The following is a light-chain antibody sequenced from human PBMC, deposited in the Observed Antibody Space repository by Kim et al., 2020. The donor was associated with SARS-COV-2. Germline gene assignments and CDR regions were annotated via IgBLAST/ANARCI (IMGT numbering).Light chain of an antibody. CDR3: RSRRV. CDR2: EDN. Sequence: ATTGKTGTSTCTRSSGRIDSNFEQWYQQRPGSAPTSTSYEDNQRPSCVPDRFSGCNGDSSNSASLTVSGVETEDEADYYCRSRRVFGGGTQLTVL. V-gene: IGLV6-57*03. CDR1: SGRIDSNF. J-gene: IGLJ2*01.